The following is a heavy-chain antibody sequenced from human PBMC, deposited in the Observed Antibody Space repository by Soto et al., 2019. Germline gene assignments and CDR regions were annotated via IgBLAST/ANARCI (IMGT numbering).Heavy chain of an antibody. V-gene: IGHV3-23*01. CDR2: IIASGVIT. D-gene: IGHD6-13*01. CDR3: ATALRGPEAGTWYFDL. J-gene: IGHJ2*01. Sequence: EVQLLESGGGLVQPGGSLRLACAASGLTFSRYTMGWVRQAPGKGLEWVSAIIASGVITYYADSVKGRFTISRDNSNNTVYLQMNSLRAEDTAVYYCATALRGPEAGTWYFDLWGRGTLVTVSS. CDR1: GLTFSRYT.